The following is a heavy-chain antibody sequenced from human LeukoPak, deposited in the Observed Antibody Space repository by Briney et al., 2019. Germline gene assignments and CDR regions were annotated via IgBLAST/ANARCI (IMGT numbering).Heavy chain of an antibody. D-gene: IGHD5-18*01. CDR3: ARPGVGGGRYGAFDI. CDR2: FYYSGST. CDR1: GGSINSNTSF. Sequence: PSETLSLTCTVSGGSINSNTSFWGWIRQPPGKGLEWVGSFYYSGSTYYNPSLKSRVTIFVDMSKNQFSLRLSSVTAADTAVYYCARPGVGGGRYGAFDIWGQGTMVTVSS. J-gene: IGHJ3*02. V-gene: IGHV4-39*01.